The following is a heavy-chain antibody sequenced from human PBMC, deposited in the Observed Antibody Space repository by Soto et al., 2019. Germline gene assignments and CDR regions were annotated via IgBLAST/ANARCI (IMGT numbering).Heavy chain of an antibody. CDR3: ARLNGGGGWYIGY. J-gene: IGHJ4*02. D-gene: IGHD6-19*01. CDR1: GYSFTIYW. CDR2: IFPGDSDT. Sequence: GESVNISCKGSGYSFTIYWMGWVRQMPGKGLELIGIIFPGDSDTRYSPSFQGQVTISAERSIGTAYLQWSSLKASDTAMYYCARLNGGGGWYIGYWGQGTLVTVSS. V-gene: IGHV5-51*01.